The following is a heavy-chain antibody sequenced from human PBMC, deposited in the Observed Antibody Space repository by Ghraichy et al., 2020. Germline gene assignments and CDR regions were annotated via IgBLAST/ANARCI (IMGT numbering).Heavy chain of an antibody. D-gene: IGHD2/OR15-2a*01. J-gene: IGHJ4*01. Sequence: GGSLRLSCAASGFSFSEAWMNWVRQAPGKGLEWLDRILSKAGGETVVSAAPVKGRFTISRDDSKNMVYLQMNSLIHEDTAMYYCTVQSQESTFDFWGHGTLVTVSS. CDR2: ILSKAGGETV. CDR1: GFSFSEAW. V-gene: IGHV3-15*01. CDR3: TVQSQESTFDF.